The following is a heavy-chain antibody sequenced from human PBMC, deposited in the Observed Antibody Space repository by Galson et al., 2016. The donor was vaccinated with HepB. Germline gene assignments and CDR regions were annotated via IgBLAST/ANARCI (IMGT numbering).Heavy chain of an antibody. V-gene: IGHV3-20*04. D-gene: IGHD2-15*01. J-gene: IGHJ4*02. CDR3: TRNQGSGGGSCYDN. Sequence: SLRLSCAASGFIFEDHGMSWVRLVPGKGLAWVSGIHWLGGSATYADSVKGRSTISRGSAKNSLYLQMNSLRAEDTALYYCTRNQGSGGGSCYDNWGQGTLVTVSS. CDR1: GFIFEDHG. CDR2: IHWLGGSA.